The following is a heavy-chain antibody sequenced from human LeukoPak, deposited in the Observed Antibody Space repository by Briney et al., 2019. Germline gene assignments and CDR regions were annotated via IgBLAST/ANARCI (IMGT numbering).Heavy chain of an antibody. Sequence: PGGSLRLSCAASGYIFSDWYIDWVRQVPGKGLEWVGRVRNKANGQTTEYAASVKGRFTISRDDSKNSAYLQMNSLKTEDTAVYYCARSNSNGNQVFDYWGQGTTATASS. CDR1: GYIFSDWY. V-gene: IGHV3-72*01. CDR2: VRNKANGQTT. J-gene: IGHJ4*02. D-gene: IGHD4-11*01. CDR3: ARSNSNGNQVFDY.